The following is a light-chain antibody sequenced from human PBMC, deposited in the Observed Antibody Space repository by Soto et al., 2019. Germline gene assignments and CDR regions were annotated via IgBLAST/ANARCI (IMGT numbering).Light chain of an antibody. Sequence: QSVLTQPPSVSGAPGQRVTISCTGSNSNIGAGYDVHWYQHLPGTAPKLLIYGDINRPSGVPGRFSGSKSGTSASLAITGLQAEDEADYYCQSYDSSLSGLYVFGTGTKVTVL. CDR3: QSYDSSLSGLYV. J-gene: IGLJ1*01. CDR2: GDI. CDR1: NSNIGAGYD. V-gene: IGLV1-40*01.